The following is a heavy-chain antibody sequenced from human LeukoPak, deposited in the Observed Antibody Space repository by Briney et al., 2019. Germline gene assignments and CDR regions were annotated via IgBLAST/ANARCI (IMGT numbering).Heavy chain of an antibody. J-gene: IGHJ3*02. CDR3: AGGETDDAFDI. CDR1: GGSISSGGYS. CDR2: IYHSGST. D-gene: IGHD1-26*01. V-gene: IGHV4-30-2*01. Sequence: PSQTLSLTCAASGGSISSGGYSWSWIRQPPGKGLEWIGYIYHSGSTYYNPSLKSRVTISVDRSKNQFSLKLSSVTAADTAVYYCAGGETDDAFDIWGQGTMVTVSS.